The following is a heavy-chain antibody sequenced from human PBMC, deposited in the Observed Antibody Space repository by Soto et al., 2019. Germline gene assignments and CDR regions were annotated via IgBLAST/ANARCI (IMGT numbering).Heavy chain of an antibody. J-gene: IGHJ5*02. CDR2: INPNSGGT. CDR3: AEGYCSGGSCYWFDP. D-gene: IGHD2-15*01. CDR1: GYTFTGYY. V-gene: IGHV1-2*02. Sequence: ASVKVSCKASGYTFTGYYMHWVRQAPGQGLEWMGWINPNSGGTNYAQKFQGRVTMTRDTSISTAYMELSRLRSDDTAVYYCAEGYCSGGSCYWFDPWGQGALVIVSS.